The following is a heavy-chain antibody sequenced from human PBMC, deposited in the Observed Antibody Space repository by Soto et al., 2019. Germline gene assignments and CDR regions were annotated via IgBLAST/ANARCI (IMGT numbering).Heavy chain of an antibody. CDR3: ARGVPDYSDYANPKNYYFDY. D-gene: IGHD4-17*01. CDR1: GGSISSCGYS. J-gene: IGHJ4*02. V-gene: IGHV4-30-2*01. CDR2: TYHSGST. Sequence: SETLALTCAVSGGSISSCGYSWSWIRQPPGKGLEWIGYTYHSGSTYYNPSLKSRVTISVDRSKNQFSLKLSSVTAADTAVYYCARGVPDYSDYANPKNYYFDYWGQGTLVTVSS.